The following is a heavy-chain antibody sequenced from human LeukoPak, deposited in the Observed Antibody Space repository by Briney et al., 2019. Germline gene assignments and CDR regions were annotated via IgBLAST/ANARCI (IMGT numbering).Heavy chain of an antibody. Sequence: GGSLRLSCAASGFTFSSYSMNWVRQAPGKGLEWVSSISSSSSYIYYADSVKGRFTISRDNAKNSLYLQMNSLRAEDTAVYYCARDDREWELFNDAFDIRGQGTMVTVSS. CDR1: GFTFSSYS. D-gene: IGHD1-26*01. CDR3: ARDDREWELFNDAFDI. CDR2: ISSSSSYI. V-gene: IGHV3-21*01. J-gene: IGHJ3*02.